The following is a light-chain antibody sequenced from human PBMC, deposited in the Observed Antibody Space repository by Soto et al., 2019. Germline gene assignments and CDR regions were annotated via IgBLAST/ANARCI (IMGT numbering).Light chain of an antibody. CDR3: NSYAGSNNFVL. J-gene: IGLJ2*01. V-gene: IGLV2-8*01. CDR1: SSDVGGYNF. CDR2: EVN. Sequence: QSVLTQPPSASGSPGQSVTISCTGTSSDVGGYNFVSWFQQNPGKAPKLIIYEVNKRPSGVPDRFSGSKSGNTASLTVSGLQAEDEADYYCNSYAGSNNFVLFGGGTKVTVL.